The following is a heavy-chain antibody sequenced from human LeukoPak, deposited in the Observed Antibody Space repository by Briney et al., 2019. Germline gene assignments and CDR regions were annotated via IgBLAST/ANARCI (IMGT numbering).Heavy chain of an antibody. Sequence: SETLSLTCTVSGGSISSYYWSWIRQPPGKGLEWIGYIYYSGSTNYNPSLESRVTISVDTSKNQFSLKLSSVTAADTAVYYCARYYDSSGYYDYWGQGTLVTVSS. CDR2: IYYSGST. CDR3: ARYYDSSGYYDY. D-gene: IGHD3-22*01. J-gene: IGHJ4*02. CDR1: GGSISSYY. V-gene: IGHV4-59*01.